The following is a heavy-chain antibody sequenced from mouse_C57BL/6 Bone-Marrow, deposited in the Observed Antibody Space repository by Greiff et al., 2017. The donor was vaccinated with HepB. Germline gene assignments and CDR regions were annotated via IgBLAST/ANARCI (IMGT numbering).Heavy chain of an antibody. CDR2: ISSGGDYI. Sequence: EVMLVESGAGLVKPGGSLKLSCAASGFTFSSYAMSWVRQTPEKRLEWVAYISSGGDYIYYADTVKGRFTISRDNARNTLYLQMSSLKSEDTAMYYCTRRVVATDYAMDYWGQGTSVTVSS. CDR1: GFTFSSYA. J-gene: IGHJ4*01. CDR3: TRRVVATDYAMDY. V-gene: IGHV5-9-1*02. D-gene: IGHD1-1*01.